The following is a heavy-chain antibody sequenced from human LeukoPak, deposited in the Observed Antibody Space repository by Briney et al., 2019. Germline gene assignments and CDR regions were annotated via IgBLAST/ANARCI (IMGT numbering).Heavy chain of an antibody. J-gene: IGHJ5*02. CDR3: AAPIWFGELS. D-gene: IGHD3-10*01. Sequence: SVKVSCKSSGYIFTDHFIHWVRQAPGQGLEWIGWIVVGSGNTNYAQKFQERVTITRDMSTSTAYMELSSLRSEDTAVYYCAAPIWFGELSWGQGTLVTVSS. CDR2: IVVGSGNT. V-gene: IGHV1-58*02. CDR1: GYIFTDHF.